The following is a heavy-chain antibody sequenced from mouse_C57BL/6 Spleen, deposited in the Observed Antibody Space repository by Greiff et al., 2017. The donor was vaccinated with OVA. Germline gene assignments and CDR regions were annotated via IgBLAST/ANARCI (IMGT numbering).Heavy chain of an antibody. Sequence: QVQLKQPGAELVMPGASVKLSCKASGYTFTSYWMHWVKQRPGQGLEWIGEIDPSDSYTNYNQKFKGKSTLTVDKSSSTAYMQLSSLTSEDSAVYYCARTFYDYDGGSAMDYWGQGTSVTVSS. D-gene: IGHD2-4*01. CDR1: GYTFTSYW. CDR2: IDPSDSYT. CDR3: ARTFYDYDGGSAMDY. J-gene: IGHJ4*01. V-gene: IGHV1-69*01.